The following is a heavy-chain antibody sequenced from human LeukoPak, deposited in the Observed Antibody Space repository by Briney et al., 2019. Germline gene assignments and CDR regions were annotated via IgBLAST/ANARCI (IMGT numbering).Heavy chain of an antibody. CDR2: IIPILGIA. CDR3: ARESDFWSGYYPRYYFDY. V-gene: IGHV1-69*04. J-gene: IGHJ4*02. CDR1: GGTFSSYA. Sequence: GASVNVSCKASGGTFSSYAIRWVRQAPGQGLEWMGSIIPILGIANYAQKFQGRVTITADKYTHTAYMELSSLTSEDTAVYYCARESDFWSGYYPRYYFDYWGQGTLVTVSS. D-gene: IGHD3-3*01.